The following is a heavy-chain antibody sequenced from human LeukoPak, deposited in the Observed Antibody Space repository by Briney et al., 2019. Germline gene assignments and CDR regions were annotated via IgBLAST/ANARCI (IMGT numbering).Heavy chain of an antibody. V-gene: IGHV1-2*02. CDR1: GYTFTGYY. D-gene: IGHD5-24*01. CDR3: ARVGVEMAVYYFDY. Sequence: ASVKVSCKASGYTFTGYYMHWVRLAPGQGLEWMGWINPNSGGTNYAQKFQGRVTMTRDTSISTAYMELSSLRSEDTAAYYCARVGVEMAVYYFDYWGQGTLVTVSS. J-gene: IGHJ4*02. CDR2: INPNSGGT.